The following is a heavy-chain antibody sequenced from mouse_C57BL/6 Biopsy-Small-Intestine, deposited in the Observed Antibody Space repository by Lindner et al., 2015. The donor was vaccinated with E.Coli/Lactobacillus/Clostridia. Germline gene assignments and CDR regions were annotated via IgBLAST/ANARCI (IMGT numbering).Heavy chain of an antibody. CDR1: GFTFSDYG. CDR3: ANYGNYYAMDY. V-gene: IGHV5-17*01. J-gene: IGHJ4*01. CDR2: ISSGSSTI. Sequence: VQLQESGGGLVKPGGSLKLSCAASGFTFSDYGMHWVRQAPEKGLEWVAYISSGSSTIYYADTVKGRFTISRDNAKNTLFLQMTSLRSEDTAMYYCANYGNYYAMDYWGQGTSVTLSS. D-gene: IGHD2-1*01.